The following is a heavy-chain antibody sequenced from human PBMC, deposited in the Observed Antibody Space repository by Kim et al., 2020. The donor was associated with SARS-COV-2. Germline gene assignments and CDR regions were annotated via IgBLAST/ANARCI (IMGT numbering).Heavy chain of an antibody. V-gene: IGHV4-39*01. CDR3: ARHREYQLLLHWFDP. CDR2: IYYSGST. D-gene: IGHD2-2*01. Sequence: SETLSLTCTVSGGSISSSSYYWGWIRQPPGKGLEWIGSIYYSGSTYYNPSLKSRVTISVDTSKNQFSLKLSSVTAADTAVYYCARHREYQLLLHWFDPWGQGTLVTVSS. CDR1: GGSISSSSYY. J-gene: IGHJ5*02.